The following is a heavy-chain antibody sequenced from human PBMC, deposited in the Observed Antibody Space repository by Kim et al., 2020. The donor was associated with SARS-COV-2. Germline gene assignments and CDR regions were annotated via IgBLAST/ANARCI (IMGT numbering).Heavy chain of an antibody. Sequence: YPDSVKGRFTISRDNAKNSLYLQMNSLRAEDTAVYYCSRDSQSAGWFDPWGQGTLVTVSS. J-gene: IGHJ5*02. CDR3: SRDSQSAGWFDP. V-gene: IGHV3-21*01.